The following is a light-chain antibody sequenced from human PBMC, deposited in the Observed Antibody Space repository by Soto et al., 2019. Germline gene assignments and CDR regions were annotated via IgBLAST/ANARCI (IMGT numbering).Light chain of an antibody. Sequence: EIVLTQSPGTLSLSPGERATLNCRASPSVRSSYLAWYQQQPGQAPRLLIHGASRRATGIPDMFSGSGSGTDFTLTINRLEPEDFAVYFCQQYGDMWTFGQGTKVDIK. CDR2: GAS. J-gene: IGKJ1*01. CDR3: QQYGDMWT. V-gene: IGKV3-20*01. CDR1: PSVRSSY.